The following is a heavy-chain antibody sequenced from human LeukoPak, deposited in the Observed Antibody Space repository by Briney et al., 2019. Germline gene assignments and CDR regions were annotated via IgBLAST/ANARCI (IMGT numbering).Heavy chain of an antibody. CDR3: ARSVVPAAIYYGMDV. CDR1: GGTFSSYA. Sequence: ASVKVSCKASGGTFSSYAINWVRQATGQGLEWMGWMNPNSGNTGYAQKFQGRVTMTRNTSISTAYMELSSLRSEDTAVYYCARSVVPAAIYYGMDVWGQGTTVTVSS. D-gene: IGHD2-2*01. CDR2: MNPNSGNT. V-gene: IGHV1-8*02. J-gene: IGHJ6*02.